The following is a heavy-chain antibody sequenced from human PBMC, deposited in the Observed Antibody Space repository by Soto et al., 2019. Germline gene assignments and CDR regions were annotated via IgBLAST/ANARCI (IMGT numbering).Heavy chain of an antibody. V-gene: IGHV3-15*07. CDR1: GFTFSNAW. CDR2: IKSKTDGGTT. D-gene: IGHD2-15*01. J-gene: IGHJ4*02. CDR3: TSCHRYCSGGSCDD. Sequence: GGSLRLSCAASGFTFSNAWMNWVRQAPGKGLEWVGRIKSKTDGGTTDYAAPVKGRFTISRDDSKNTLYLQMNSLKTEDTAVYYCTSCHRYCSGGSCDDWGKGTLVPVSS.